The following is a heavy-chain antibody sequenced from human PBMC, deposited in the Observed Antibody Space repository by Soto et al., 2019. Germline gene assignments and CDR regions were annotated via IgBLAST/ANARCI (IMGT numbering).Heavy chain of an antibody. CDR3: ARDPLMVYATPGAFDI. J-gene: IGHJ3*02. CDR1: GYTFTSYA. CDR2: INAGNGNT. V-gene: IGHV1-3*01. Sequence: ASVKVSCXDSGYTFTSYARHWVRQAHGQRLEWMGWINAGNGNTKYSQKFQGRVTITRDTSASTAYMELSSLRSEDTAVYYCARDPLMVYATPGAFDIWGQGTMVTVS. D-gene: IGHD2-8*01.